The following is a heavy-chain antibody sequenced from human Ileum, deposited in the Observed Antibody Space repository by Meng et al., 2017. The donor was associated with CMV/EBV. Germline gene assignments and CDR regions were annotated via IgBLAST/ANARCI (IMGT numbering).Heavy chain of an antibody. CDR1: GFTFSSSI. Sequence: VHLGGAGGALVQPVSSLRLSCAAFGFTFSSSILHWARQAPRKGLVWVSRITKDETAANYAASVEDRFTISRDNTKNTVYLQMDSLRPEDTAVYYCTRDGGLGTPFDYWGQGTLVTVSS. CDR3: TRDGGLGTPFDY. CDR2: ITKDETAA. J-gene: IGHJ4*02. V-gene: IGHV3-74*01. D-gene: IGHD3-16*01.